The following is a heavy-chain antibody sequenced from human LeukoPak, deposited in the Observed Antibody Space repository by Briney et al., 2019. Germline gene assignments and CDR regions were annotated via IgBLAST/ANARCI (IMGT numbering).Heavy chain of an antibody. J-gene: IGHJ5*02. CDR2: ISYDGSNK. Sequence: GRSLRLSCAASGFTFSSYGMHWVRQAPGKGLEWVAVISYDGSNKYYADSVKGRFTISRDNSKNTLYLQMNSLRAEDTAVYYCARGLALITMVRGVNNWFDPWGQGTLVTVSS. D-gene: IGHD3-10*01. CDR3: ARGLALITMVRGVNNWFDP. CDR1: GFTFSSYG. V-gene: IGHV3-30*03.